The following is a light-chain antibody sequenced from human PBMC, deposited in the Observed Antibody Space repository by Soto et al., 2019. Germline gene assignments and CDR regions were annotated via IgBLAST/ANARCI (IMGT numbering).Light chain of an antibody. Sequence: DIQMTQSPSTLSASVGDRITITCRASQSISNYLAWHQQKPGKAPKVLMYKASSLESGVPSRFSGSGSGTEFTLTISSLQPDDFAIYHCQQYYSYWTFGQGTKVEIK. V-gene: IGKV1-5*03. J-gene: IGKJ1*01. CDR2: KAS. CDR1: QSISNY. CDR3: QQYYSYWT.